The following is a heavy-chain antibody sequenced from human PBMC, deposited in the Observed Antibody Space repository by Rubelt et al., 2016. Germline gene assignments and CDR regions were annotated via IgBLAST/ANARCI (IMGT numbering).Heavy chain of an antibody. D-gene: IGHD3-22*01. CDR3: TTGDSSGYYLLGYFDH. J-gene: IGHJ4*02. Sequence: GRIKSKTDGGTTDYAAPVKGRFTISRDDSKNTLYLQMSSLKIEDTAVYYCTTGDSSGYYLLGYFDHWGQGILVTVSS. V-gene: IGHV3-15*01. CDR2: IKSKTDGGTT.